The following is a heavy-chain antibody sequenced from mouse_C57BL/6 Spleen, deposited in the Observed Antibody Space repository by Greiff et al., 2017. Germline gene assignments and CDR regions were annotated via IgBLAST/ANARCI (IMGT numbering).Heavy chain of an antibody. V-gene: IGHV1-54*01. CDR1: GYAFTNYL. CDR3: ARMETAQATRSRDY. Sequence: QVQLQQSGAELVRPGTSVKVSCKASGYAFTNYLIEWVKQRPGQGLEWIGVINPGSGGTNYNEKFKGKATLTADKSSSTAYMKHSRLTSEVSAVYYCARMETAQATRSRDYWGQGTSVTVSS. CDR2: INPGSGGT. J-gene: IGHJ4*01. D-gene: IGHD3-2*02.